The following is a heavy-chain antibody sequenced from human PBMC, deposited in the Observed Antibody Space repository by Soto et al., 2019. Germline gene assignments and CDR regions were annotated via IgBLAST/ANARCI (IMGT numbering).Heavy chain of an antibody. D-gene: IGHD6-13*01. CDR1: GFTFSSYW. CDR2: IKQDGSEK. Sequence: GGSLRLSCAASGFTFSSYWMSWVRQAPGKGLEWVANIKQDGSEKYYVDSVKGRFTISRDNAKNSLYLQMNSLRAEDTAVYYCARGRKAAAGTRPFDYWGQGTLVTVSS. J-gene: IGHJ4*02. CDR3: ARGRKAAAGTRPFDY. V-gene: IGHV3-7*01.